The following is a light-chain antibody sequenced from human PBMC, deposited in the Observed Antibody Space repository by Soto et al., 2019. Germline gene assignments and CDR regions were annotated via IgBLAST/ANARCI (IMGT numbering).Light chain of an antibody. CDR3: QQYQSWPRT. CDR2: GAT. V-gene: IGKV3D-15*01. Sequence: EILLTQSPATLSVSPEETATLSCRDSHNVVTDLAWYQQKPGQAPRLLVYGATTRATGAPARFSGSGSGTEFSLTISSLQSEDSAAYYCQQYQSWPRTFGGGSKVEI. CDR1: HNVVTD. J-gene: IGKJ4*01.